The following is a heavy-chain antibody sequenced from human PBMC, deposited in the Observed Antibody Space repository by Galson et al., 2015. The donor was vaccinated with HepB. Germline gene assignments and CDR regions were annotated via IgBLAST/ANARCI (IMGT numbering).Heavy chain of an antibody. Sequence: SLRLSCAASGFAFSSYAMHWVRQAPGKGLEWVAVISYDGSNKYYADSVKGRFNISRDNSKNTLYLQMNSLRAEDTAVYYCARVAELEIYYYYGMDVWGQGTTVTVSS. V-gene: IGHV3-30*04. CDR1: GFAFSSYA. CDR3: ARVAELEIYYYYGMDV. CDR2: ISYDGSNK. J-gene: IGHJ6*02. D-gene: IGHD6-13*01.